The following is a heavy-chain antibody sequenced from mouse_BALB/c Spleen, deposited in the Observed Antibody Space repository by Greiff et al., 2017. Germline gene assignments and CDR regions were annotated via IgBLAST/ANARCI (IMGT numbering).Heavy chain of an antibody. D-gene: IGHD5-1*01. V-gene: IGHV3-2*02. J-gene: IGHJ3*01. Sequence: EVQLQQSGPGLVKPSQSLSLTCTVTGYSITSDYAWNWIRQFPGNKLEWMGYISYSGSTSYNPSLKSRISITRDTSKNQFFLQLNSVTTEDTATYYCARYLPWFAYWGQGTLVTVSA. CDR2: ISYSGST. CDR1: GYSITSDYA. CDR3: ARYLPWFAY.